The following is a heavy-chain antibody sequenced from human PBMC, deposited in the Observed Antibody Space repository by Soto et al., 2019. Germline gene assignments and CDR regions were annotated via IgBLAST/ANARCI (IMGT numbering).Heavy chain of an antibody. CDR2: ISAYNGNT. D-gene: IGHD3-22*01. Sequence: ASVKVSCKASGYTFTSYGISWVRQAPGQGLEWMGWISAYNGNTNYAQKLQGRVTMTTDTSTSTAYMELRSLRSDDTAVYYCARDAYYDSSGYSYYFDYWGQGTLVTVSS. CDR1: GYTFTSYG. CDR3: ARDAYYDSSGYSYYFDY. V-gene: IGHV1-18*04. J-gene: IGHJ4*02.